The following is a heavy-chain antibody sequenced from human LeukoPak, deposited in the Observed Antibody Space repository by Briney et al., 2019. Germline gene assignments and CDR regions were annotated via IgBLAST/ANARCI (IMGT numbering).Heavy chain of an antibody. J-gene: IGHJ4*02. D-gene: IGHD3-9*01. V-gene: IGHV4-59*01. CDR2: IFHSGYT. CDR1: GGSISPYY. Sequence: SETLSLTCTVSGGSISPYYWSWLRQPPGGGLEWIGYIFHSGYTNYNPSLKSRLTILVDTSKNQFSLKLSSVTAADAAVYYCARSSYYDILTGYYNFDYWGQGTLVTVSS. CDR3: ARSSYYDILTGYYNFDY.